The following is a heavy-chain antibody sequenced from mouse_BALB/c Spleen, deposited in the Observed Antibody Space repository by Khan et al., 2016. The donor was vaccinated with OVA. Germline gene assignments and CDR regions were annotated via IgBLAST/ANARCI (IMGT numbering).Heavy chain of an antibody. CDR3: TRATRVFMDY. CDR2: INTYTGEP. CDR1: GYTFTNYG. D-gene: IGHD3-1*01. V-gene: IGHV9-3-1*01. Sequence: QIQLVQSGPELKKPGETVKISCKASGYTFTNYGMNWVNQAPGKGLKWMGWINTYTGEPTYADDFKGRLAFSLETSASTAHLQINNLKNEDTATYFCTRATRVFMDYWGQGTSVTVAS. J-gene: IGHJ4*01.